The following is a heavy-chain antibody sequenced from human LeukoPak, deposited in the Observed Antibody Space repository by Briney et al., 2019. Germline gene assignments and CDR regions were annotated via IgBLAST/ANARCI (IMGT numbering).Heavy chain of an antibody. CDR2: INHSGST. Sequence: SETLSLTCAVYGGSFSGYYWSWIRQPPGKGLEWIGEINHSGSTNYNPSLKSRVTISVDTSKNQFSLKLSSVTAADTAVYYCARDRRSSGWYRGFDPWGQGTLVTVSS. J-gene: IGHJ5*02. CDR3: ARDRRSSGWYRGFDP. D-gene: IGHD6-19*01. CDR1: GGSFSGYY. V-gene: IGHV4-34*01.